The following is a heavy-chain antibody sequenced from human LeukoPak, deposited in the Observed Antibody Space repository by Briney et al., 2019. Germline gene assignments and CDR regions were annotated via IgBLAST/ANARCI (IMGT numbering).Heavy chain of an antibody. CDR2: IYHSGST. CDR3: ARGGYCSSTSCPFDY. Sequence: PSQTLSLTCAVSGCSISSGGYSWSWIRQPPGMGLEWIGYIYHSGSTYYNPSLKSRVTISVDRSKNQFSLKLSSVTAADTAVYYCARGGYCSSTSCPFDYWGQGTLVTVSS. CDR1: GCSISSGGYS. V-gene: IGHV4-30-2*01. J-gene: IGHJ4*02. D-gene: IGHD2-2*01.